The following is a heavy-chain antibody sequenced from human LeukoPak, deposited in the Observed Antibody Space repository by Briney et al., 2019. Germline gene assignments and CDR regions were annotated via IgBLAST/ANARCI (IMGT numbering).Heavy chain of an antibody. CDR2: IRYDGSNK. Sequence: SGGSLRLSCAASGFTFSSYGMHWVRQAPGKGLEWVAFIRYDGSNKYYADSVKGRFTISRDNSKNTLYLQMNSLRAEDTAVYYCAKDNYRFGELSITHPSDYWGQGTLVTVSS. CDR1: GFTFSSYG. CDR3: AKDNYRFGELSITHPSDY. V-gene: IGHV3-30*02. J-gene: IGHJ4*02. D-gene: IGHD3-10*01.